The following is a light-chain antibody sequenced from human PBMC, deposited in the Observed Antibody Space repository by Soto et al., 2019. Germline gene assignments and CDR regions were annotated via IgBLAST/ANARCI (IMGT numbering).Light chain of an antibody. J-gene: IGLJ1*01. CDR1: SSNIGAGYD. CDR3: QSYDRSLSGSRV. V-gene: IGLV1-40*01. Sequence: QSSLTQPPPVSGAPVQRVSLPCTGSSSNIGAGYDVHWYQQLPGTAPKLLIYDNPNRPSGVPDRFSGSKSGTSASLAITGLQAEDEADYYCQSYDRSLSGSRVFGTGTKVTVL. CDR2: DNP.